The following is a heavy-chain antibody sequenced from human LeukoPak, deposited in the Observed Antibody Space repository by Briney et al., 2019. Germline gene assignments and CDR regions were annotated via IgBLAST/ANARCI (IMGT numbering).Heavy chain of an antibody. D-gene: IGHD5-24*01. CDR3: ARGARAGYNLEPFDY. Sequence: SETLSLPCTLSVGPMSSYYWSWTRQPPGRGLEGIGYIYYSGSTKYNPSLKSRVTISVDTSKNQFSLKLSSVTAADTAVYYCARGARAGYNLEPFDYWGQGTLVTVSS. J-gene: IGHJ4*02. CDR2: IYYSGST. CDR1: VGPMSSYY. V-gene: IGHV4-59*08.